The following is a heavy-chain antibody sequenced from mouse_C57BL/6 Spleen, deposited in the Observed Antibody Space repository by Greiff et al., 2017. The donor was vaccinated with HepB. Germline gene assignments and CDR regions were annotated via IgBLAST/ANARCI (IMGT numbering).Heavy chain of an antibody. D-gene: IGHD2-1*01. J-gene: IGHJ4*01. V-gene: IGHV1-22*01. Sequence: EVQLVESGPELVKPGASVKMSCKASGYTFTDYNMHWVKQSHGKSLEWIGYINPNNGGTSYNQKFKGKATLTVNKSSSTAYMELRSLTSEDSAVYYCARSYGNYLFYAMDYWGQGTSVTVSS. CDR3: ARSYGNYLFYAMDY. CDR2: INPNNGGT. CDR1: GYTFTDYN.